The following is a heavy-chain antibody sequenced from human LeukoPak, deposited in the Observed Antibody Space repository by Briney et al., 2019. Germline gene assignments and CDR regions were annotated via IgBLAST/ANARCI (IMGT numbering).Heavy chain of an antibody. CDR1: GYSFSSYW. CDR3: ARHGVRGVTRAWFDP. V-gene: IGHV5-51*01. J-gene: IGHJ5*02. Sequence: GESLKISCKGSGYSFSSYWIDWVRQMPGKGLEWMGCIYPGGSDTRYSPSFQGQVTMSADKSISTAYMQWSSLKASDTAMYYCARHGVRGVTRAWFDPWGQGTLVTVSS. CDR2: IYPGGSDT. D-gene: IGHD3-10*02.